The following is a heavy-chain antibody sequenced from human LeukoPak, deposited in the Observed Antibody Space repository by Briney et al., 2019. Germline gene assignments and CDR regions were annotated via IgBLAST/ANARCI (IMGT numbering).Heavy chain of an antibody. CDR1: GFTFSSYA. Sequence: PGGSLRLSCAASGFTFSSYAMTWVRQAPGKGLEWISAINGGAYSTSYADSVKGRFTISRDNSKNTLYLQMNSPRAEDTAVYYCARNSSGFKLGDAFDIWGQGTLVTVSS. D-gene: IGHD3-22*01. CDR3: ARNSSGFKLGDAFDI. CDR2: INGGAYST. V-gene: IGHV3-23*01. J-gene: IGHJ3*02.